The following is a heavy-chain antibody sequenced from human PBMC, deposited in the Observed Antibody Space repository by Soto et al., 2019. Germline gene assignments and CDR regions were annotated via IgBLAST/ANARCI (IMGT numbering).Heavy chain of an antibody. CDR1: GYTFTSYY. CDR3: ARVVGDTDHYYGMDV. V-gene: IGHV1-46*01. J-gene: IGHJ6*02. Sequence: QVQLEQSGAEVKKPGASVKVSCKASGYTFTSYYMHWVRQAPGQGLEWMGIINPSGGSTSYAQKFQGRVTMTRDTSTSTVYMELSSLRSEDTAVYYCARVVGDTDHYYGMDVWGQGTTVTVSS. D-gene: IGHD1-26*01. CDR2: INPSGGST.